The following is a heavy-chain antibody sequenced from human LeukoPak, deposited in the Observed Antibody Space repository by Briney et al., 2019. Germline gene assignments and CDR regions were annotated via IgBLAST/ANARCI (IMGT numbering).Heavy chain of an antibody. D-gene: IGHD3-9*01. CDR3: AREIPLLRYLDY. V-gene: IGHV1-69*04. CDR1: GGTFSSYA. CDR2: IIPILGIA. J-gene: IGHJ4*02. Sequence: GASVKVSCKASGGTFSSYAISWVRQAPGQGLEWMGRIIPILGIANYAQKFQGRVTITADKSTSTAYMELSSLRSEDTAVYYCAREIPLLRYLDYWGQGTLVTVSS.